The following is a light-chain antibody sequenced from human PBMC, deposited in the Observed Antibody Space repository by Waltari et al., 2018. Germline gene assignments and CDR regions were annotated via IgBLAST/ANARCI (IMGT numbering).Light chain of an antibody. CDR2: WAS. J-gene: IGKJ2*01. CDR1: QSVLYSPNNKNS. V-gene: IGKV4-1*01. CDR3: QQYYSAPYT. Sequence: DIVMTQSPDSLAVSPGERATTNCKSSQSVLYSPNNKNSLTWYQQKPGQPPKLLIYWASTRESGVPDRFSGSASGTDFTLTISSLQAEDVAVYYCQQYYSAPYTFGQGTKLEIK.